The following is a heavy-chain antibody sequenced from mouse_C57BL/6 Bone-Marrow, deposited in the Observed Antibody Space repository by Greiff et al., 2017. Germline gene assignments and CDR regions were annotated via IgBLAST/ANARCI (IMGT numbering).Heavy chain of an antibody. CDR1: GFNIKDDY. D-gene: IGHD1-1*01. J-gene: IGHJ1*03. CDR2: IDPENGDT. CDR3: TSLYYGSSYWYFDV. Sequence: EVQLQQSGAELVRPGASVKLSCTASGFNIKDDYMHWVKQRPEQGLEWLGRIDPENGDTEYASKFQGKATITADTSSNTAYLQLSSLTSEDTAVYYFTSLYYGSSYWYFDVWGTGTTVTVSS. V-gene: IGHV14-4*01.